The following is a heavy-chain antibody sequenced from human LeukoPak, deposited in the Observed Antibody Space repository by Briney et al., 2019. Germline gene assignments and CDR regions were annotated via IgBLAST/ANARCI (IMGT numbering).Heavy chain of an antibody. Sequence: SETLSLTCTVSGGSISSDYWSWIRQPPGKGLEWIGEINHSGSTNYNPSLKSRVTISVDTSKNQFSLKLSSVTAADTAVYYCARGLRGLATIPDYWGQGTLVTVSS. CDR1: GGSISSDY. CDR3: ARGLRGLATIPDY. D-gene: IGHD5-24*01. CDR2: INHSGST. V-gene: IGHV4-34*01. J-gene: IGHJ4*02.